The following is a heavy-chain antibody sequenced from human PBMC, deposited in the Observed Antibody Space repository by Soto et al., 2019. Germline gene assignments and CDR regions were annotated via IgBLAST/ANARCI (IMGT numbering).Heavy chain of an antibody. CDR1: GGAISSSKC. D-gene: IGHD3-3*02. V-gene: IGHV4-4*02. CDR3: ATVLGNVAVDI. J-gene: IGHJ3*02. Sequence: SDTLSLTCAASGGAISSSKCWSWVRQPPGKGLEWIGEIYHSGSTYYNPSLKSRVTISVDKSPTQYSLKMGSVPAAHPAVSYCATVLGNVAVDICGQGTMVTLS. CDR2: IYHSGST.